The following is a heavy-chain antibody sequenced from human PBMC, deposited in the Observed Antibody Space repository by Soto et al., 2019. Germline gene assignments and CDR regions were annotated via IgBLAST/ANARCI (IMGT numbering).Heavy chain of an antibody. CDR1: GFTFSNAW. D-gene: IGHD3-3*01. Sequence: GGSLRLSCAASGFTFSNAWMSWVRQAPGKGLEWVGRIKSKTYGGTTDYAAPVKGRFTISRDDSKNTLYLQMNSLKTEDTAVYYCTTGTNYDLWSGYYDDFDIWGQGTMVTVSS. V-gene: IGHV3-15*01. CDR3: TTGTNYDLWSGYYDDFDI. J-gene: IGHJ3*02. CDR2: IKSKTYGGTT.